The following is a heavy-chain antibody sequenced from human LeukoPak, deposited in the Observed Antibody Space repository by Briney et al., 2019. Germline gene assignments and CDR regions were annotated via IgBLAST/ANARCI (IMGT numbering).Heavy chain of an antibody. V-gene: IGHV4-39*01. CDR1: RGSISSSSHN. Sequence: SETLSLTCTVSRGSISSSSHNWGWIRQPPGKGLEWTGSIYYSGTTYYNPSLKSRVTISADTSKNQFSLKLSSVTAADAAVYSCARIGYTYGTVDYWGQGTLVTVSS. D-gene: IGHD5-18*01. J-gene: IGHJ4*02. CDR3: ARIGYTYGTVDY. CDR2: IYYSGTT.